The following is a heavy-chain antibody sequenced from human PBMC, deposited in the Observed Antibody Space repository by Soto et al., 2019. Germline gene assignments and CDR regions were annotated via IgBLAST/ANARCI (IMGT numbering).Heavy chain of an antibody. V-gene: IGHV3-23*01. Sequence: SLRLSCAASGFSFSSYSFTWVRQAPGKGLEWVAGISIGGDKTWHADSVKGRFTISRDNSKNTVYLQMKSLRVDDTAVYYCAKWDGYGDHWGQGTLVTVSS. J-gene: IGHJ5*02. CDR1: GFSFSSYS. CDR2: ISIGGDKT. D-gene: IGHD5-18*01. CDR3: AKWDGYGDH.